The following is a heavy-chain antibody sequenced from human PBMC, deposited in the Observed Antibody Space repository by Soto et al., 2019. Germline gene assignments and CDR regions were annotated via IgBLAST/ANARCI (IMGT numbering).Heavy chain of an antibody. Sequence: QVHLVQSGAEVRKPGASVKVSCKASGYTFSSYAMHWVRQAPGQRLEWMGWINAGYGNTKSSQKFQDRVTISRDTSASTAYRELTSLRSEDTAVYYCARDTRDGTFDYWGQGTLGTVSS. V-gene: IGHV1-3*01. J-gene: IGHJ4*02. CDR3: ARDTRDGTFDY. CDR1: GYTFSSYA. CDR2: INAGYGNT. D-gene: IGHD1-1*01.